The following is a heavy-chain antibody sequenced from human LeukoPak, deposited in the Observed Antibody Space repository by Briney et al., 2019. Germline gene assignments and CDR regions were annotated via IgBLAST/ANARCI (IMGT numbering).Heavy chain of an antibody. J-gene: IGHJ6*04. CDR2: INHSGST. CDR1: GGSFSGYY. V-gene: IGHV4-34*01. D-gene: IGHD2-2*01. CDR3: ARVVPAAGTYYYYYYGMDV. Sequence: SETLSLTCAVYGGSFSGYYWSWIRQPPGKGLEWIGEINHSGSTNYNPSLKSRVTISVDTSKNQFSLKLSSVTAADTAVYYCARVVPAAGTYYYYYYGMDVWDKGTTVTVSS.